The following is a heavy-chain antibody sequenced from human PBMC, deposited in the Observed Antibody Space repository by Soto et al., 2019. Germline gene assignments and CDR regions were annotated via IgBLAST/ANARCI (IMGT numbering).Heavy chain of an antibody. D-gene: IGHD3-3*01. CDR1: GYPVTAYY. V-gene: IGHV1-2*02. J-gene: IGHJ3*02. CDR3: ARGGGVGVAGSAAFDM. CDR2: INPATGAA. Sequence: QLHLVQSGAVVKKPGASVTVSCSASGYPVTAYYMHWVRQAPGRGLEWMGGINPATGAAKYTQTFQGRVTMARDTSTSMVFMELGGLTSEDTAVFYCARGGGVGVAGSAAFDMWGQGTLVTVSS.